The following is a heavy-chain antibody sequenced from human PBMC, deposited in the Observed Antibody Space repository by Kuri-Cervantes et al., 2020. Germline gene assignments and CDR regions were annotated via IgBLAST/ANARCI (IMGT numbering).Heavy chain of an antibody. V-gene: IGHV3-30*04. Sequence: GESLKSSCAASGFTFSCYAMHWVRQAPGKGLEWVAVISYDGSNKYYADSVKGRFTISRDNSKNTLYLQMNSLRAEDTAVYYCAKEDTARGWLQQYYYYGMDVWGQGTTVTVSS. J-gene: IGHJ6*02. CDR3: AKEDTARGWLQQYYYYGMDV. CDR2: ISYDGSNK. D-gene: IGHD5-18*01. CDR1: GFTFSCYA.